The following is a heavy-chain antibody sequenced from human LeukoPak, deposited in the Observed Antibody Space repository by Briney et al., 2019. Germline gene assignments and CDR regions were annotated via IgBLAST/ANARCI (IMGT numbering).Heavy chain of an antibody. CDR2: IYYSGST. Sequence: SETLSLTCTVSGGSISSSSYYWGWIRQPPGKGLEWIGSIYYSGSTYYNPSLKSRVTISVDTSKNQFSLKLSSVTAADTAVYYCARHGSCSGGSCYSMFWFDPWGQGTLVTVSS. CDR3: ARHGSCSGGSCYSMFWFDP. CDR1: GGSISSSSYY. J-gene: IGHJ5*02. D-gene: IGHD2-15*01. V-gene: IGHV4-39*01.